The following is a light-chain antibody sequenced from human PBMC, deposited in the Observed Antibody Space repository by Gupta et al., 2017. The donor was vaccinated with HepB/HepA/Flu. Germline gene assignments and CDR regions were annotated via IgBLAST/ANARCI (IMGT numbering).Light chain of an antibody. CDR3: QQYYSNHLT. CDR1: QSDLYTPRNKNH. V-gene: IGKV4-1*01. CDR2: WAS. J-gene: IGKJ4*01. Sequence: DILMCYLHDILIPSLGESATINCKSSQSDLYTPRNKNHLAWYQQKPGQPPKQLISWASTRESGVPDGFSGSGSGTDFTLTISSLQAEDVAVYYCQQYYSNHLTFGGGTKVEIK.